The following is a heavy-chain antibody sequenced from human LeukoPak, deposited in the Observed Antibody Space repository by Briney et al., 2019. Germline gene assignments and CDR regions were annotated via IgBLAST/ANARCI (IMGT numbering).Heavy chain of an antibody. CDR2: IPSSGGSN. CDR1: GFTFNSYV. D-gene: IGHD4-17*01. CDR3: ARDAYGATFDAFDI. V-gene: IGHV3-48*03. Sequence: PGGSLRLSCAASGFTFNSYVMNWVRQAQGKGLEWLSYIPSSGGSNYYADSVKGRFTISRDNAKNSLYLQMNSLRVEDTAVYYCARDAYGATFDAFDIWGRGTTVTVSS. J-gene: IGHJ3*02.